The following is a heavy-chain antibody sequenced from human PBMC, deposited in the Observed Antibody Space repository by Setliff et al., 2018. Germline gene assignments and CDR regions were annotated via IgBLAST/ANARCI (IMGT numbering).Heavy chain of an antibody. CDR2: IYHNGNT. CDR3: ARVPNWGLDLRFDP. D-gene: IGHD7-27*01. V-gene: IGHV4-59*02. CDR1: GGSVSPYF. Sequence: SETLSLTCTVSGGSVSPYFWSWIRQPPGKGLQWIGYIYHNGNTNFNPSLKSRVNMSIDTSKNQFALNLKPVTAADTAVYYCARVPNWGLDLRFDPWGQGILVTVSS. J-gene: IGHJ5*02.